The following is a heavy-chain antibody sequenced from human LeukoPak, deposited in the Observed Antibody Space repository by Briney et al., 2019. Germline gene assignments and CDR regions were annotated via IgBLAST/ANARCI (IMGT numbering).Heavy chain of an antibody. CDR3: AKNLHSSSSGPATPFDY. J-gene: IGHJ4*02. V-gene: IGHV3-23*01. CDR1: GFTFSSYA. D-gene: IGHD6-6*01. CDR2: ISGSGGST. Sequence: GGSLRLSCAASGFTFSSYAMSWVRQAPGKGLEWVSAISGSGGSTYYADSVKGRFTISRDNSKNTLYLQMNSLRAEDTAVYYCAKNLHSSSSGPATPFDYLGQGTLVTVSS.